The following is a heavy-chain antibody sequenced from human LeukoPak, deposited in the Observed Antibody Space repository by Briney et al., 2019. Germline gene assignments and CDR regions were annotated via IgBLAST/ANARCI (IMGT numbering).Heavy chain of an antibody. CDR1: GFTFSSYA. CDR2: ISYDGSNK. Sequence: GGSLRLSCAASGFTFSSYAMHWVRQAPGKGLEWVAVISYDGSNKYYADSVKGRFTISRDNSKNTLYLQMNSLRAEDTAVYYCAKVGYCSSTSCYPMWDYYYYMDVWGKGTTVTVSS. D-gene: IGHD2-2*01. J-gene: IGHJ6*03. CDR3: AKVGYCSSTSCYPMWDYYYYMDV. V-gene: IGHV3-30-3*01.